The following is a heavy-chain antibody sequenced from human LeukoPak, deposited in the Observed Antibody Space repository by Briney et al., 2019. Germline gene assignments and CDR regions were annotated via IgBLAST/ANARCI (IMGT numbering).Heavy chain of an antibody. CDR2: IYCSGST. J-gene: IGHJ4*02. Sequence: SETLSLTCTVSGVSVSSGSYYWSWIRQPPGKGLEWIGYIYCSGSTNYNPSLKSRVTISVDTSKNQFSLKLSSVTAADTAVYYCARVSGERWSRFDYWGQGTLVTVSS. D-gene: IGHD4-23*01. CDR3: ARVSGERWSRFDY. V-gene: IGHV4-61*01. CDR1: GVSVSSGSYY.